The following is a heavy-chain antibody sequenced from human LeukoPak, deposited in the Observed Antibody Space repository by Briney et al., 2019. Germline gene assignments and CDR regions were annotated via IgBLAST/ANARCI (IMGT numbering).Heavy chain of an antibody. D-gene: IGHD2-8*01. CDR2: ISGSGGST. V-gene: IGHV3-23*01. J-gene: IGHJ3*02. CDR3: ARDIVLMVYADSFNAFDI. CDR1: GFTFSSYA. Sequence: GGSLRLSCAASGFTFSSYAMSWVRQAPGKGLEWVSAISGSGGSTYYADSVKGRFTISRDNSKNTLYLQMNSLRAEDTAVYYCARDIVLMVYADSFNAFDIWGQGTMVTVSS.